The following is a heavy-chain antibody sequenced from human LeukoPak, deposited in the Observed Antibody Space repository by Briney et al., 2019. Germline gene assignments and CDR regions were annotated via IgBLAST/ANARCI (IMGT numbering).Heavy chain of an antibody. J-gene: IGHJ3*02. V-gene: IGHV4-59*01. Sequence: SETLSLTCTVSGGSISSYYWSWLRQRPGKGMEWIAYIYSTGSTNYNPSLKSRLTISVDTSKNQFSLKLSSVTAADTAVYYCARDEMTGAFDIWGQGTMVTVSS. CDR1: GGSISSYY. D-gene: IGHD5-24*01. CDR3: ARDEMTGAFDI. CDR2: IYSTGST.